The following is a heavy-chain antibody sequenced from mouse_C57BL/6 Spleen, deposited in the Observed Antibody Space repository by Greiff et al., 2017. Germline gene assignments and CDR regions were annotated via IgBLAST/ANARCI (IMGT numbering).Heavy chain of an antibody. CDR3: ARYGDYDWFAY. J-gene: IGHJ3*01. CDR1: GFTFSSYG. Sequence: EVKLMESGGDLVKPGGSLKLSFAASGFTFSSYGMSWVRQTPDKRLEWVATISSGGSYTYYPDSVKGRFTISRDNAKNTLYLQMSSLKSEDTAMYYCARYGDYDWFAYWGQGTLVTVSA. CDR2: ISSGGSYT. V-gene: IGHV5-6*01. D-gene: IGHD2-4*01.